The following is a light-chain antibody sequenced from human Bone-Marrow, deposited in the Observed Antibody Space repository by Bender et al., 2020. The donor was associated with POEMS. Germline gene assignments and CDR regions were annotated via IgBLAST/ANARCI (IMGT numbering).Light chain of an antibody. V-gene: IGLV3-25*03. CDR1: ALPKRY. J-gene: IGLJ3*02. Sequence: SYKVTQPPSLSVSPGQTATITCSGDALPKRYAHWYQQKPDQAPVVVIYKDTERPSGIPERFSGSSSGTTVTLTISGVQAEDEADYYCQSSDTSGTWVFGGGTKLTVL. CDR2: KDT. CDR3: QSSDTSGTWV.